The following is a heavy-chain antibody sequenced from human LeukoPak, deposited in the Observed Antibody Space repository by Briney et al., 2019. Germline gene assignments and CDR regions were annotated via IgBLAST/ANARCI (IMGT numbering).Heavy chain of an antibody. Sequence: PGGSLRLSCAASGFTFSSYCMHWVRQAPGKGLVWVSRINSDGGSTSYADSVKGRFTISRDNAKNTLYLQMNSLRAEDTAVYYCARISPRYYYDSSGYVFDYWGQGTLVTVSS. V-gene: IGHV3-74*01. J-gene: IGHJ4*02. CDR3: ARISPRYYYDSSGYVFDY. CDR1: GFTFSSYC. D-gene: IGHD3-22*01. CDR2: INSDGGST.